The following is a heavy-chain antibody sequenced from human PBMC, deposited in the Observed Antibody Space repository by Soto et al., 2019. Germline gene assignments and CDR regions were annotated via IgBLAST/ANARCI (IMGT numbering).Heavy chain of an antibody. D-gene: IGHD6-19*01. Sequence: EVQLVESGGGLVKPGGSLRLSCAASGFTFSSYSMIWVRQAPGKGLEWVSCISTSSNYIFYGDSVKGRFTISRDNAKKSLYLQMNRLGAEDTAVYYCARDTGYSSGHVPASFDIWGQGTMVTVSS. CDR2: ISTSSNYI. CDR1: GFTFSSYS. CDR3: ARDTGYSSGHVPASFDI. J-gene: IGHJ3*02. V-gene: IGHV3-21*01.